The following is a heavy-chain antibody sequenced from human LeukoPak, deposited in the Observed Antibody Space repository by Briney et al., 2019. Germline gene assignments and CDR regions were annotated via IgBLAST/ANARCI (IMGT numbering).Heavy chain of an antibody. Sequence: GASVKVSCKASGYSFSRYAISWVRQAPGQGLEWMGWISVYNGNTNYAQKLQGRVTVTTDTSTSTAYMELRSLTSDDTAVYYCARVEEVRGGITSFDYWGQGTLVTVSS. V-gene: IGHV1-18*01. CDR2: ISVYNGNT. CDR3: ARVEEVRGGITSFDY. CDR1: GYSFSRYA. D-gene: IGHD3-10*01. J-gene: IGHJ4*02.